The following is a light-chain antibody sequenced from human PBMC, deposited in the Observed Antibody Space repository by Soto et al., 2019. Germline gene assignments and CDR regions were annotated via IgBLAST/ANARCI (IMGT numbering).Light chain of an antibody. CDR1: SSDVGGYNY. J-gene: IGLJ1*01. Sequence: LTQPASVSGSPGQSITISCTGTSSDVGGYNYVSWYQQHPGKAPKLMIYDVSNRPSGVSNRFSGSKSGNTASLTFSGLQAEDEADYYCSSYTSSSTPYVFGTGTKVTVL. CDR3: SSYTSSSTPYV. V-gene: IGLV2-14*01. CDR2: DVS.